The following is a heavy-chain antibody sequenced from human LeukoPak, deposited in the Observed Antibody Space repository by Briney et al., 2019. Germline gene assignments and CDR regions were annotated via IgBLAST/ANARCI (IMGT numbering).Heavy chain of an antibody. J-gene: IGHJ6*03. D-gene: IGHD2-2*01. CDR2: IIPIFGTA. CDR1: GGTFISYA. V-gene: IGHV1-69*05. Sequence: ASVKVSCKASGGTFISYASSWVRQAPGQGLEGMGGIIPIFGTANYAQKFQGRVTITTDASTSTAYMELSSLRSEDTAVYYCASRYCSSTSCYPHYYYYMDVWGKGTTVTVSS. CDR3: ASRYCSSTSCYPHYYYYMDV.